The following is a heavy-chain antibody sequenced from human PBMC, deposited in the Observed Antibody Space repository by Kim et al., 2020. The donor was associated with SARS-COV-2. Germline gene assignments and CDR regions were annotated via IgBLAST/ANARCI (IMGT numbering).Heavy chain of an antibody. CDR3: ARHAVGATRDFDY. CDR1: GYSFTSYW. V-gene: IGHV5-10-1*01. CDR2: IDPSDSYT. D-gene: IGHD1-26*01. J-gene: IGHJ4*02. Sequence: GESLKISCKGSGYSFTSYWISWVRQMPGKGLEWMGRIDPSDSYTNYSPSFQGHVTISADKSISTAYLQWSSLKASDTAMYYCARHAVGATRDFDYWGQGTLVTVSS.